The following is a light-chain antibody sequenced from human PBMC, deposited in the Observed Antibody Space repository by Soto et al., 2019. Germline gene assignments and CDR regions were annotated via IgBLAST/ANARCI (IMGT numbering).Light chain of an antibody. Sequence: QSALTQPASVSGSPGQSITISYTGTSSDVGGYNYVSWYQQHPGKAPKLMIYEVSNWPSGVSNRFSGSKSGNTASLTISGLQAEDEADYYCSSYTSSSTVVFGGGTQLTVL. CDR2: EVS. CDR1: SSDVGGYNY. V-gene: IGLV2-14*01. J-gene: IGLJ2*01. CDR3: SSYTSSSTVV.